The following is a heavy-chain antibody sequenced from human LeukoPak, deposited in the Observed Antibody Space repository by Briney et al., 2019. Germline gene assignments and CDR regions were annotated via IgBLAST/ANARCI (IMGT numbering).Heavy chain of an antibody. CDR3: ARGRGSGDIVVVVAATRFDY. J-gene: IGHJ4*02. CDR2: INHSGST. Sequence: SETLSLTCAVYGGSFSGYYRSWIRQPPGKGLEWIGEINHSGSTNYNPSLKSRVTISVDTSKNQFSLKLSSVTAADTAVYYCARGRGSGDIVVVVAATRFDYWGQGTLVTVSS. V-gene: IGHV4-34*01. D-gene: IGHD2-15*01. CDR1: GGSFSGYY.